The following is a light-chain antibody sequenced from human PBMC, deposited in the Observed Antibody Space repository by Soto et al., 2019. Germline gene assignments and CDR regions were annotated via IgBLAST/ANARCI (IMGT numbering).Light chain of an antibody. CDR2: AAS. V-gene: IGKV1-39*01. Sequence: DIQMTQSPSSLSVSDGDRVTINCRASQNINTHLNWYQQKPGQAPKLLILAASSLESGVPSRFSGSGSGTDFTLSISTVQIEDFATYYCRQSYSFPLTFGGGTKVDIK. CDR1: QNINTH. CDR3: RQSYSFPLT. J-gene: IGKJ4*01.